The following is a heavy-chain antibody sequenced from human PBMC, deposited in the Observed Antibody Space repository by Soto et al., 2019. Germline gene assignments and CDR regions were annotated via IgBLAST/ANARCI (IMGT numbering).Heavy chain of an antibody. CDR1: GYTFTSYY. CDR2: INPSGGST. D-gene: IGHD3-10*01. Sequence: RASVKVSWKAAGYTFTSYYMHWVRQAPGQGLEWMGIINPSGGSTSYAQKFQGRVTMTRDTSTSTVYMELSSLRSEDTAVYYCARNLHGSGSYYNLYYYGMDVWDQGTTVTVSS. V-gene: IGHV1-46*01. CDR3: ARNLHGSGSYYNLYYYGMDV. J-gene: IGHJ6*02.